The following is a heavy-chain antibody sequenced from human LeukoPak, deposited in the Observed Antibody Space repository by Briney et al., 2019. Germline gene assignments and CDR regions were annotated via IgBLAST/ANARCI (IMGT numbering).Heavy chain of an antibody. CDR3: ARHYYDSSGSYYGMDV. V-gene: IGHV3-33*01. J-gene: IGHJ6*02. CDR2: IWYDGSNK. Sequence: GGSLRLSCAASGFTFSSYGMHWVRQAPGKGLEWVAVIWYDGSNKYYADSVKGRFTISRDNSKNTLYLQMNSLRAEDTAVYYCARHYYDSSGSYYGMDVWGQGTTVTVSS. D-gene: IGHD3-22*01. CDR1: GFTFSSYG.